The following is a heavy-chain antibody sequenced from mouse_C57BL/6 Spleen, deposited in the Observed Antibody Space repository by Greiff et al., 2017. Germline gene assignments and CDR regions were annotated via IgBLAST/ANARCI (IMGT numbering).Heavy chain of an antibody. Sequence: VQLQQSGAELVKPGASVKLSCKASGYTFTGYWMHWVKQRPGQGLEWIGWINPANGDTNYNPKFKGKATLTADTSSNTAYLQLSSLTSEDSAVYYCTLYYYGCSLDAMDYWGQGTSLTVSS. CDR3: TLYYYGCSLDAMDY. CDR2: INPANGDT. V-gene: IGHV1-74*01. J-gene: IGHJ4*01. CDR1: GYTFTGYW. D-gene: IGHD1-1*01.